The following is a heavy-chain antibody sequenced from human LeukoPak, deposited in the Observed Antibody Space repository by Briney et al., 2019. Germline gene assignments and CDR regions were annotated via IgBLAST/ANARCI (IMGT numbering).Heavy chain of an antibody. D-gene: IGHD5-24*01. CDR2: IKTNTDGGTT. J-gene: IGHJ4*02. CDR3: TTVERWLLRSSPY. V-gene: IGHV3-15*01. Sequence: GGSLRLSCAASGFTFSNAWMTWVRQAPGKGLEWVGRIKTNTDGGTTDYAAPVKGRFTISRDDSKNTLYLQMNGLKTDDTAVYYCTTVERWLLRSSPYWGQGTLVTVSS. CDR1: GFTFSNAW.